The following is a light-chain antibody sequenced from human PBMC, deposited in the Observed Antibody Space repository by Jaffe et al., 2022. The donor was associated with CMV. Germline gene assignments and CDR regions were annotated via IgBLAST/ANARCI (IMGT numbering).Light chain of an antibody. CDR2: RAS. CDR1: QSVSSTY. V-gene: IGKV3-20*01. J-gene: IGKJ2*01. CDR3: QHYGSSPYT. Sequence: EIVLTQSPGTLSLSLGERATLSCRASQSVSSTYLAWYQQKPGQAPRLLIYRASSRATGIPDRFSGSGSGTDFTLTISRLEPEDFAVYYCQHYGSSPYTFGQGTNLEIK.